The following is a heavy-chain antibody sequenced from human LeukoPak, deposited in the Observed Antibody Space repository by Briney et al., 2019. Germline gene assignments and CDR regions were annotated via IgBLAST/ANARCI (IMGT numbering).Heavy chain of an antibody. D-gene: IGHD3-22*01. V-gene: IGHV3-53*01. Sequence: GGSLRLSYAASGFTVSSNYMSWVRQAPGKGLEWVSVIYSGGSTYYADSVKGRFTISRDNSKNTLYLQMNSLRAEDTAVYYCAKDHLPDSYDSSGLPGALGYWGQGTLVTVSS. CDR3: AKDHLPDSYDSSGLPGALGY. J-gene: IGHJ4*02. CDR1: GFTVSSNY. CDR2: IYSGGST.